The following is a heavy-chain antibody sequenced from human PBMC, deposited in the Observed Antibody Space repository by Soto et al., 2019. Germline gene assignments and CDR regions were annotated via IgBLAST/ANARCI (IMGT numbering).Heavy chain of an antibody. Sequence: PGGSLRLSCAASGFSFSDYSMNWVRQAPGKGLEWVSFIDLSGTKTYYRDSVKGRFTIFKDKSMNTVYLQMSSLTVEDTAVYYCTKDRVPDGIYSFDDWGQGALVTVSS. J-gene: IGHJ4*02. CDR2: IDLSGTKT. CDR3: TKDRVPDGIYSFDD. CDR1: GFSFSDYS. D-gene: IGHD2-15*01. V-gene: IGHV3-23*03.